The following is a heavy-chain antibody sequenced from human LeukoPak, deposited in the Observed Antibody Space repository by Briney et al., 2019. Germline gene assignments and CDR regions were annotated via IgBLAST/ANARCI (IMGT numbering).Heavy chain of an antibody. CDR1: GYSIAHGFF. J-gene: IGHJ2*01. V-gene: IGHV4-38-2*02. D-gene: IGHD2-15*01. Sequence: SETLSLTCTVSGYSIAHGFFWAWIRPPPGGGPEWIGSLYHSGTTYYNTSLKSRISTSVDTSKNQFSLKLRLVTAADTAVYYCARVEVPRDINDWYFDLWGRGTLVTVSS. CDR3: ARVEVPRDINDWYFDL. CDR2: LYHSGTT.